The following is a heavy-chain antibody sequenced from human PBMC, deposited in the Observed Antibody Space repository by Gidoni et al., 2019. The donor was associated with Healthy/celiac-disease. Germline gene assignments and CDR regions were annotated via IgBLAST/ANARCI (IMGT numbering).Heavy chain of an antibody. Sequence: QVQLVQSGAEVKKPGSSVKVSCKASGGTFSSSAISWVRQAPGQGLEWMGRIIPILGIANYAQKFQGRVTITADKSTSTAYMELSSLRSEDTAVYYCARDTVGFGDSMGGNFDYWGQGTLVTVSS. D-gene: IGHD3-10*01. CDR2: IIPILGIA. J-gene: IGHJ4*02. CDR3: ARDTVGFGDSMGGNFDY. V-gene: IGHV1-69*04. CDR1: GGTFSSSA.